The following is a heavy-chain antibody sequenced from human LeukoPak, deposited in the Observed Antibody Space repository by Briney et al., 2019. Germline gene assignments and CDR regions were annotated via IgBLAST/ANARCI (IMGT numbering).Heavy chain of an antibody. Sequence: SETLSLTCAVYGGSFSGYYWSWIRKPPGKGLEWIGEINHSGSSNYNPSLKSRVTISVDTSKNQFSLKLSSVTAADTAVYYCARGPDIVVVPAAIDTPHGGGTYFDYWGQGTLVTVSS. CDR1: GGSFSGYY. J-gene: IGHJ4*02. CDR3: ARGPDIVVVPAAIDTPHGGGTYFDY. V-gene: IGHV4-34*01. CDR2: INHSGSS. D-gene: IGHD2-2*02.